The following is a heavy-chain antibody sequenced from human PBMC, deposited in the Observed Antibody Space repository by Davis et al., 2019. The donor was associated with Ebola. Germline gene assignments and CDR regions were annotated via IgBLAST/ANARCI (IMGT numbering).Heavy chain of an antibody. V-gene: IGHV1-8*02. CDR1: GYTFTSYG. CDR3: ARGVNYYDSSGYYEEY. CDR2: MNPNSGNT. D-gene: IGHD3-22*01. Sequence: ASVKVSCKASGYTFTSYGINWVRQATGQGLEWMGWMNPNSGNTGYAQKFQGRVTMTRNTSISTAYMELSSLRSEDTAVYYCARGVNYYDSSGYYEEYWGQGTLVTVSS. J-gene: IGHJ4*02.